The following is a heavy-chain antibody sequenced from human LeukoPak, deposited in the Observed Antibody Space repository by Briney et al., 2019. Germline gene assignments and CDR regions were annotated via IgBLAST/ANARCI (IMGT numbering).Heavy chain of an antibody. CDR3: ARDYYDSSGSGTFDI. V-gene: IGHV3-20*01. J-gene: IGHJ3*02. D-gene: IGHD3-22*01. CDR1: GFTFDDYG. Sequence: PGGSLRLSCAASGFTFDDYGMSWVRQAPGKGLEWVSGINWNGGSTGYVDSVKGRFTISRDNAKNSLYLQMNSLRAEDTALYHCARDYYDSSGSGTFDIWGQGTMVTVSS. CDR2: INWNGGST.